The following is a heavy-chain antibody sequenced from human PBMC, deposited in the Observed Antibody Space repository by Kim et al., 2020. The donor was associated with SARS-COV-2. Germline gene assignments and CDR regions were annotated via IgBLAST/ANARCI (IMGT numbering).Heavy chain of an antibody. V-gene: IGHV3-30-3*01. CDR2: VSFDGSIR. CDR1: GFTFTDYS. J-gene: IGHJ4*02. D-gene: IGHD6-13*01. Sequence: GGSLRLSCVASGFTFTDYSIHWVRLTPDRRLEWLAVVSFDGSIRTYADSVSGRFTISRDNLKSVLYLLMNSVTPEDTAIYFCARDPLGAGPLAFFDYWGQGTPVTVSS. CDR3: ARDPLGAGPLAFFDY.